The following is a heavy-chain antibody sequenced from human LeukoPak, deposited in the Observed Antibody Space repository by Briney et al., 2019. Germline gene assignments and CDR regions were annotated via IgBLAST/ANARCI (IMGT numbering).Heavy chain of an antibody. J-gene: IGHJ3*02. CDR1: GYSFTSYW. V-gene: IGHV5-51*01. CDR2: IYPGDSDT. CDR3: ASSGVTMVQEADAFDI. Sequence: GESLKISCKGSGYSFTSYWIGWVRQMPGKGLEWMGIIYPGDSDTRYSPSFQGQVTISADKSISTAYLQWSSLKASDTAMYYCASSGVTMVQEADAFDIWGQGTMVTVSS. D-gene: IGHD3-10*01.